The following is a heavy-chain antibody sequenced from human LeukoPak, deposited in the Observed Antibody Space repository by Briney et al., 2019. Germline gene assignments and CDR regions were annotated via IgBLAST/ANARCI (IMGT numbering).Heavy chain of an antibody. J-gene: IGHJ4*02. D-gene: IGHD6-13*01. Sequence: GGSLRLSCTGSGFTFGDYAMSWFRQAPGKGLEWVANIKQDGSEKYYVDSVKGRFTISRDNAKNSLYLQMNSLRAEDTAVYYCARAKGKIAAAGTKDYWGQGTLVTVSS. CDR1: GFTFGDYA. CDR2: IKQDGSEK. V-gene: IGHV3-7*01. CDR3: ARAKGKIAAAGTKDY.